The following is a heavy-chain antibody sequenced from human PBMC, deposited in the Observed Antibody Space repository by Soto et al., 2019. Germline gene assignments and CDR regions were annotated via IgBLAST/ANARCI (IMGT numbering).Heavy chain of an antibody. CDR3: ARYTYDYSNYGGYYYYYMDV. CDR1: GGSISGYY. J-gene: IGHJ6*03. V-gene: IGHV4-59*08. Sequence: SETLSLTCTVSGGSISGYYWSWIRQPPGKGLEWIGYIYYSGSTNYNPSLKSRVTISVDTSKNQFSLKLSSVTAADTAVYYCARYTYDYSNYGGYYYYYMDVWGKGTTVTVSS. D-gene: IGHD4-4*01. CDR2: IYYSGST.